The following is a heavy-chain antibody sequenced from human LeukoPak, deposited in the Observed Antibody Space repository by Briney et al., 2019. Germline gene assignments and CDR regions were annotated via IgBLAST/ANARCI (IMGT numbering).Heavy chain of an antibody. D-gene: IGHD3-9*01. CDR2: ISAYNGNT. J-gene: IGHJ4*02. CDR3: ARGDRYDILTGYKSSEFRFDY. CDR1: GYTFTSYG. Sequence: GASVRLSCKASGYTFTSYGISWVRQAPGQGLEWMGWISAYNGNTNYAQKLQGRVTMTTDTSTSTAYMELRSLRSDDTAVYYCARGDRYDILTGYKSSEFRFDYWGKGNMCTVSS. V-gene: IGHV1-18*01.